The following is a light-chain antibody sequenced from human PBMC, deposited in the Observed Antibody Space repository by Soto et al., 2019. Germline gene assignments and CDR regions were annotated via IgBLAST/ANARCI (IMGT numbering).Light chain of an antibody. CDR3: QHYNDWPPAFT. CDR2: GAS. J-gene: IGKJ3*01. CDR1: QSLNRN. V-gene: IGKV3D-15*01. Sequence: EILMTQSPATLSVSPGERATLSCRASQSLNRNLAWYQQKPGQAPRLIIYGASPRASGIPARFSGSGSGTEFTLTISILQSEDVALYYCQHYNDWPPAFTFGPGTKVDL.